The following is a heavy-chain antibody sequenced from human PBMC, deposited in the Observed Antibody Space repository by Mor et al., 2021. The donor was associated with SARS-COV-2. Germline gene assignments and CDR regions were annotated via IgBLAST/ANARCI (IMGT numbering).Heavy chain of an antibody. J-gene: IGHJ4*02. Sequence: SYADSVKGRFTISRDNAKNMVFLQMNSLRAEDTAVYYYDSSGYYYQDYWGQGTLVTVSS. CDR3: DSSGYYYQDY. D-gene: IGHD3-22*01. V-gene: IGHV3-74*01.